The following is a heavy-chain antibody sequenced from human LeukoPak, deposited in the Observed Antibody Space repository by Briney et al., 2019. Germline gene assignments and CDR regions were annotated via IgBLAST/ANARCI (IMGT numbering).Heavy chain of an antibody. CDR2: ISGSGDNT. J-gene: IGHJ4*02. Sequence: GGSLRLSCAASGFTLSNYAMSWVRQAPGRGLEWVSAISGSGDNTYYADSVKGRFTVSRDNAKNTLYVQMKSLRAEDTAVYYCAKDFVVVPGNVNYFDYWGQGTLVTVSS. V-gene: IGHV3-23*01. D-gene: IGHD2-21*02. CDR3: AKDFVVVPGNVNYFDY. CDR1: GFTLSNYA.